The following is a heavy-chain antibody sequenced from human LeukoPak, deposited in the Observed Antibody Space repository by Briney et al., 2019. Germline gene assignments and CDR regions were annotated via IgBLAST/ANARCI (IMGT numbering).Heavy chain of an antibody. CDR2: ISSSGGSV. CDR3: AKDFAWLWAAGYDY. D-gene: IGHD3-9*01. Sequence: GGSLRLSCAGTGFTFSNYAMSWVRQAPGKGLEWVSGISSSGGSVYYADSVKGRFTISRDNSKNTLYLQMNSLRAEDTAVYHCAKDFAWLWAAGYDYWGQGTLVTVSS. V-gene: IGHV3-23*01. CDR1: GFTFSNYA. J-gene: IGHJ4*02.